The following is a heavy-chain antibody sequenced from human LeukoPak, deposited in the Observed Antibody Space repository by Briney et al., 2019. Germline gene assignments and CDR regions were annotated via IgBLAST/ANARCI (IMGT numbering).Heavy chain of an antibody. Sequence: QPGGSLRLSCAATGFTFSSYWMSWVRQAPRKGLEWVANIKQDESEKYYVDSVKGRFTISRDNAKNSLYLQMNSLRAEDTAVYYCARDKIEGPTKLDYWGQGILLTVSS. V-gene: IGHV3-7*03. D-gene: IGHD1-1*01. CDR3: ARDKIEGPTKLDY. J-gene: IGHJ4*02. CDR1: GFTFSSYW. CDR2: IKQDESEK.